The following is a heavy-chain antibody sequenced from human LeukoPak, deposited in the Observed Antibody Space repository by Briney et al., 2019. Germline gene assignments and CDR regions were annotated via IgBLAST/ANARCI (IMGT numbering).Heavy chain of an antibody. CDR1: GFTFSSYS. D-gene: IGHD2-2*01. CDR3: ASSTQISKYADY. CDR2: ISGSGGST. J-gene: IGHJ4*02. Sequence: GGSLRLSCAASGFTFSSYSMNWVRQAPGKGLEWVSAISGSGGSTYYADSVKGRFTISRDNSKNTLYLQMNSLRAEDTAVYYCASSTQISKYADYWGQGALVTVSS. V-gene: IGHV3-23*01.